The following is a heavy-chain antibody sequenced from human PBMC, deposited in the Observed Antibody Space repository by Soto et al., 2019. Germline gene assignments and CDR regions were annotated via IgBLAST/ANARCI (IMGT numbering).Heavy chain of an antibody. J-gene: IGHJ6*02. CDR3: TRDGVPDKSLSSGMDV. Sequence: QVQLQESGPGVVKSSDTLSITCTVSGCSSGHYYWSWIRRPPCMGLPWIGYVYHTGSTTYSPSLMNRATTPVHKSKNQVSLLLNTVTAADTAGYYCTRDGVPDKSLSSGMDVRGQGTAVTVSS. V-gene: IGHV4-59*01. CDR2: VYHTGST. CDR1: GCSSGHYY. D-gene: IGHD3-10*01.